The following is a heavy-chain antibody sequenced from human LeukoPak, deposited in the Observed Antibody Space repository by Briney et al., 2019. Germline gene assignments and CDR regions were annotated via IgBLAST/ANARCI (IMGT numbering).Heavy chain of an antibody. V-gene: IGHV3-21*01. J-gene: IGHJ4*02. CDR1: GFTFSSYS. Sequence: GGSLRLSCAASGFTFSSYSMTWVRQTPGKGLEWVSSISSSSSYIYYADSVKGRFTISRDNAKNSLYLQMNSLRAEDTAVYYCAGPVWGYARSYYWGQGTLVTVSS. D-gene: IGHD7-27*01. CDR2: ISSSSSYI. CDR3: AGPVWGYARSYY.